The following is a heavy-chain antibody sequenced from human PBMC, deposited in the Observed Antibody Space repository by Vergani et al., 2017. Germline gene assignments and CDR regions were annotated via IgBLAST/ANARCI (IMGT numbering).Heavy chain of an antibody. V-gene: IGHV4-30-4*01. Sequence: QVQLQESGPGLVKPSQTLSLTCTVSGGSISSGDYYWSWIRQPPGKGLEWIWYIYYSGTTYSNPHLKSRFTRSVDTSKNLLSLKLSSVTAADTAVDYCARARRDYYGSGSYFARFDYWGQGTLVTVSS. D-gene: IGHD3-10*01. J-gene: IGHJ4*02. CDR3: ARARRDYYGSGSYFARFDY. CDR2: IYYSGTT. CDR1: GGSISSGDYY.